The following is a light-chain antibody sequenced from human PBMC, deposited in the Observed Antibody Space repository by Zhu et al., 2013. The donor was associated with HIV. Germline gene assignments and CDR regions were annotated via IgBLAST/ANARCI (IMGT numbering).Light chain of an antibody. Sequence: SYDLTQPPSVSVSPGHTARISCSGDKLGNKYVSWYQQKPGQSPVLVIYQDTKRPSVIPERFSGSNSGDTATLTISGTQAMDEADYYCQAWDSGTVVFGGGTRLTVL. CDR3: QAWDSGTVV. CDR1: KLGNKY. V-gene: IGLV3-1*01. CDR2: QDT. J-gene: IGLJ2*01.